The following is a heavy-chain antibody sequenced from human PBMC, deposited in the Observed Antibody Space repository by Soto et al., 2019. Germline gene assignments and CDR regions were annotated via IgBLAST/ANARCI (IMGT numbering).Heavy chain of an antibody. CDR3: AGEAVVTAIDY. CDR1: GYTFTSYY. Sequence: QVQLVQSGAEVKKPGASVKVSCKASGYTFTSYYMHLVRQAPGQGLEWMGIINPSGGSTIYAQKFQGSVNMTRGTSTSTVDMELSSLRSEDTAVFYCAGEAVVTAIDYWGQGTLVTVSS. D-gene: IGHD2-21*02. CDR2: INPSGGST. V-gene: IGHV1-46*01. J-gene: IGHJ4*02.